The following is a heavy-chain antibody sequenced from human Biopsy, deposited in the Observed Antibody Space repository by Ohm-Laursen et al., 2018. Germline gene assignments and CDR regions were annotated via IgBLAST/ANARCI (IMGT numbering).Heavy chain of an antibody. D-gene: IGHD3-22*01. CDR1: GGSINSGGHF. CDR3: ARGDYFDSNSYFWFDP. Sequence: SDTLPLTCSVSGGSINSGGHFWSWIRQRPGKGLEWIGYIFNSANTYYNPSLKNLITISGDTSKNQFSLKLNSVTAADTAVYYCARGDYFDSNSYFWFDPWGQGTLVTVSS. J-gene: IGHJ5*02. CDR2: IFNSANT. V-gene: IGHV4-31*01.